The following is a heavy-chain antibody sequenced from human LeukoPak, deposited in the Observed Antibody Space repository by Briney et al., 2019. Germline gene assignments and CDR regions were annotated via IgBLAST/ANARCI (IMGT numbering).Heavy chain of an antibody. CDR2: IHWNGGRT. CDR1: GFTFDNYG. CDR3: ARDGGTTVTTYDAFDI. J-gene: IGHJ3*02. D-gene: IGHD4-17*01. Sequence: GGSLRLSCAASGFTFDNYGINWVRHAPGKGLEWGSRIHWNGGRTGYGDSVKGRFTIYREKAKNSLYLQMNSLRAEDTAVYYCARDGGTTVTTYDAFDIWGQGTMVTVSS. V-gene: IGHV3-20*04.